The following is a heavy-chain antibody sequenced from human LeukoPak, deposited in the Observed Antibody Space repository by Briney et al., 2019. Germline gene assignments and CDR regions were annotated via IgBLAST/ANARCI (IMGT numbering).Heavy chain of an antibody. D-gene: IGHD1-26*01. J-gene: IGHJ4*02. V-gene: IGHV4-61*02. CDR2: VYTSGST. Sequence: PSETLSLTCTVSGGSISSGSYFWSWIRQPAGRELEWVGRVYTSGSTNYNPSLKSRVTISLDTSKNQFSLELQSVTAADTAVYYCAWSWRKGLTFDHWGQGTRVTVSS. CDR1: GGSISSGSYF. CDR3: AWSWRKGLTFDH.